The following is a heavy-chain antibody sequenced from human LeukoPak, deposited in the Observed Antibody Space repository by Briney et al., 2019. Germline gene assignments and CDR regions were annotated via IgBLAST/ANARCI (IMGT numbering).Heavy chain of an antibody. CDR1: GYTFTGYY. V-gene: IGHV1-2*02. CDR3: ARVGPDYYDSSGYYWRGNYFDY. D-gene: IGHD3-22*01. CDR2: INPNSGGT. J-gene: IGHJ4*02. Sequence: ASVKVSCKASGYTFTGYYMHWVRQAPGQGLEWMGWINPNSGGTNYAQKFQGRVTMTRDTSISTAYMELSRLRSDDTAVYYCARVGPDYYDSSGYYWRGNYFDYWGQGTLVTVSS.